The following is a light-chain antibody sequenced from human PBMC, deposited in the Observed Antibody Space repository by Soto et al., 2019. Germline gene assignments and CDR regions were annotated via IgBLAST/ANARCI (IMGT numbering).Light chain of an antibody. CDR3: AAWDDSLNGAV. J-gene: IGLJ7*01. CDR1: SSSIGSNT. Sequence: QPVLTQPPSASGTPGQRVSISCSGSSSSIGSNTVNWYQQFPGTAPKLLIYSNDQRPSGVPDRFSGSKSGTSASLAISGLQSEDEADYYCAAWDDSLNGAVFGGGTQLTVL. V-gene: IGLV1-44*01. CDR2: SND.